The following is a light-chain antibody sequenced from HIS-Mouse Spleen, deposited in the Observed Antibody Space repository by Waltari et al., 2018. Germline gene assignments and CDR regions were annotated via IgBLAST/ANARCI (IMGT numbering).Light chain of an antibody. CDR2: LNSDGSH. J-gene: IGLJ2*01. CDR1: SGHSSYA. V-gene: IGLV4-69*01. CDR3: QTWGTGIQV. Sequence: QLVLPQSPSASASLGASVKLTCTLSSGHSSYAIASHQQQPEKGPRYLMKLNSDGSHSKGDGIPNRFSGSSSGAERYLTISSLQSEDEADYYCQTWGTGIQVIGGGTKLTVL.